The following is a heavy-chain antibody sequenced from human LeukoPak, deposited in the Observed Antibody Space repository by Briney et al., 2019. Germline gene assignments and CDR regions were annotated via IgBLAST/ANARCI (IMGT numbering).Heavy chain of an antibody. D-gene: IGHD3-3*01. Sequence: GGSLRLSCAASGFTFTTYWLGWVRQPPGKGLEWVANIKQDGTEKYYVDSVKGRFTISRDNAKNSLYLLMNTLRVEDTAIYYCVRVAFFFLGSKIFSFFKIWGRGTRVPASS. CDR2: IKQDGTEK. CDR3: VRVAFFFLGSKIFSFFKI. J-gene: IGHJ1*01. CDR1: GFTFTTYW. V-gene: IGHV3-7*04.